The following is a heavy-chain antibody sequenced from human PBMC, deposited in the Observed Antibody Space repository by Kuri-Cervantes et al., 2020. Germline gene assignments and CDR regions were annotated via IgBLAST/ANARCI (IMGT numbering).Heavy chain of an antibody. CDR2: IYTSGST. CDR1: GGSISSYY. V-gene: IGHV4-4*07. J-gene: IGHJ5*02. Sequence: SETLSLTCTVSGGSISSYYWSWIRQPAGKGLEWIGRIYTSGSTNYNPSPKSRVTMSVDTSKNQFFLKLSSVTAADTAVYYCARAGGRYCSGGSCYWGRGFDPWGQGTLVTVSS. CDR3: ARAGGRYCSGGSCYWGRGFDP. D-gene: IGHD2-15*01.